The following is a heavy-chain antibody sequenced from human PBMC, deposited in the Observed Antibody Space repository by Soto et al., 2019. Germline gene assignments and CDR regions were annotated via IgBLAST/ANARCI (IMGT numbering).Heavy chain of an antibody. V-gene: IGHV3-30*03. D-gene: IGHD4-17*01. J-gene: IGHJ3*02. CDR3: ARDSLTVTTSGAFDI. Sequence: QVQLVESGGGVVQPERSLRLSCAASGFIFSNYGMHWVRQAPGKGLEWVAVVSSAGSTKYYADSVKGRFTISRDNSKNTLYLQMNSLRAEDTAVYYCARDSLTVTTSGAFDIWGQGTMVTVSS. CDR1: GFIFSNYG. CDR2: VSSAGSTK.